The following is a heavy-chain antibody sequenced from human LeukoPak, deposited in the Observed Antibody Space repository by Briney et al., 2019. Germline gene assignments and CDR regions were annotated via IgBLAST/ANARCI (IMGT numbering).Heavy chain of an antibody. D-gene: IGHD3-10*01. CDR2: IGGSGTST. CDR1: GFTFSSYA. Sequence: GGSLRLSCAASGFTFSSYAMSWVRQAPGKGLEWVSAIGGSGTSTYYADSVKGRFTISRDNSKNTLYLQMNSLRAEDTAVYYCAKDQEYYYGSGSYDGDYWGQGTLVTVSS. CDR3: AKDQEYYYGSGSYDGDY. J-gene: IGHJ4*02. V-gene: IGHV3-23*01.